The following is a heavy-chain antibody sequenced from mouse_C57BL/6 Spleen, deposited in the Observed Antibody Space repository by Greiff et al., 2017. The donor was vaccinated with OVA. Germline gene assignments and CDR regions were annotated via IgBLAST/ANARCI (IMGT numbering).Heavy chain of an antibody. CDR1: GFNIKDDY. Sequence: EVKLMESGAELVRPGASVKLSCTASGFNIKDDYMHWVKQRPEQGLEWIGWIDPENGDTEYASKFQGKATITADTSSNTAYLQLSSLTSEDTAVYYCTTGGDYYRPYFDVWGTGTTVTVSS. CDR3: TTGGDYYRPYFDV. V-gene: IGHV14-4*01. J-gene: IGHJ1*03. D-gene: IGHD2-14*01. CDR2: IDPENGDT.